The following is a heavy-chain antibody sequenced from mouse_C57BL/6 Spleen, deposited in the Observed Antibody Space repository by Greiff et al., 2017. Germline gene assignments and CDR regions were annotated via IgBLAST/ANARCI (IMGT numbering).Heavy chain of an antibody. Sequence: EVQVVESGGGLVQPKGSLKLSCAASGFSFNTYAMNWVRQAPGKGLEWVARIRSKSNNYATYYADSVKDRFTISRDDSESMLYLQMNNLKTEDTAMYYCVRIYYGNLYAMDYWGQGTSVTVSS. J-gene: IGHJ4*01. V-gene: IGHV10-1*01. CDR1: GFSFNTYA. CDR3: VRIYYGNLYAMDY. D-gene: IGHD2-1*01. CDR2: IRSKSNNYAT.